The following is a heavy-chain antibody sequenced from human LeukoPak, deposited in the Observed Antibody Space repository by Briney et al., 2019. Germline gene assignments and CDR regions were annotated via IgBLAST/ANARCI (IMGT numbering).Heavy chain of an antibody. Sequence: AETLTLTCGVYGRSFSCYYWSWLRQPPGKGLEWVGEINDRGGTKYNPSLQGQVTISVDTSNNQFSLKLSSVTAADTAVYYCARRDPGRAVRGVIGYWGQGSLVTVSS. CDR2: INDRGGT. CDR3: ARRDPGRAVRGVIGY. J-gene: IGHJ4*02. V-gene: IGHV4-34*01. CDR1: GRSFSCYY. D-gene: IGHD3-10*01.